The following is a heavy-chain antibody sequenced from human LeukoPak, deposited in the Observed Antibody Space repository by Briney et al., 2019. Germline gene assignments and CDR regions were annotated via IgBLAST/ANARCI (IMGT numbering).Heavy chain of an antibody. CDR1: GFTFSSYG. V-gene: IGHV3-30*18. CDR3: AKDQGFWSGYYDY. CDR2: ISYDGSNK. J-gene: IGHJ4*02. D-gene: IGHD3-3*01. Sequence: GRSLRLSCAASGFTFSSYGMHWVRQAPGKGLEWVAVISYDGSNKYYADSVKGRFTISRDNSKNTLYLQMNSLRAEDTAVYYCAKDQGFWSGYYDYWGQGTLVTVSS.